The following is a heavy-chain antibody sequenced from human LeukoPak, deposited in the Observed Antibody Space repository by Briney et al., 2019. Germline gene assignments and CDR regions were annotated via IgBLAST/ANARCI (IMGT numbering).Heavy chain of an antibody. J-gene: IGHJ6*03. CDR3: ARSDFWSGYRYYYYYYMDV. V-gene: IGHV4-59*01. CDR2: IYYSGST. Sequence: PSETLSLTCTVSGGSISSYYWSWIRQSPGKGLEWIGYIYYSGSTNYNPSLKSRVTISVDTSKNQFSLKLSSVTAADTAVYYCARSDFWSGYRYYYYYYMDVWGKGTTVTVSS. D-gene: IGHD3-3*01. CDR1: GGSISSYY.